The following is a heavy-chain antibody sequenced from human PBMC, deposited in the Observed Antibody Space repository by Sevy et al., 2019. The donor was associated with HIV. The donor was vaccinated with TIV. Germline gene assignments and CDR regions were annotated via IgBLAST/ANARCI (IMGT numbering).Heavy chain of an antibody. CDR3: ARAWGDYVSSGYGYY. D-gene: IGHD3-22*01. CDR2: ISYDGSNK. Sequence: GGSLRLSCAASGFTFSSYAMHWVRQAPGKGLEWVAVISYDGSNKYYADSVKGRFTISRDNSKNTLYLQMNSLRAEDTAVYYCARAWGDYVSSGYGYYWGQRTLVTVSS. J-gene: IGHJ4*02. V-gene: IGHV3-30-3*01. CDR1: GFTFSSYA.